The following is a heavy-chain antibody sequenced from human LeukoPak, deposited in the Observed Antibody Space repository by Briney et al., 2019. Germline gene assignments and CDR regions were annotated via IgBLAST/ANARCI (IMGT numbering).Heavy chain of an antibody. CDR3: TTAYSSGYYYPFAFSY. Sequence: PGGALRLSCAASGFTFSNAWMSWVRQAPGKGLEWVGRIKSKTDGGTTDYAAPVKGRFTISRDDSKNTLYLQMNSLKTEDTAVYYCTTAYSSGYYYPFAFSYWGQGTLVTVSS. V-gene: IGHV3-15*01. CDR2: IKSKTDGGTT. J-gene: IGHJ4*02. CDR1: GFTFSNAW. D-gene: IGHD3-22*01.